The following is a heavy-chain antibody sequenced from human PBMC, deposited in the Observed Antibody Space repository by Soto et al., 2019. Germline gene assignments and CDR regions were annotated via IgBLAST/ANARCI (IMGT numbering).Heavy chain of an antibody. D-gene: IGHD1-1*01. CDR3: ARDWGYGTDTTYYNGMEA. CDR1: VYAVSTNTAA. J-gene: IGHJ6*01. Sequence: SQTLSLTCAISVYAVSTNTAAWNWISQSPSRGLEWLGRIYYKSRWYNDYSESLKSRIAIIPDTSRNQFSLQLNSVIPEDTAVYYCARDWGYGTDTTYYNGMEALGQGTKVSVSS. V-gene: IGHV6-1*01. CDR2: IYYKSRWYN.